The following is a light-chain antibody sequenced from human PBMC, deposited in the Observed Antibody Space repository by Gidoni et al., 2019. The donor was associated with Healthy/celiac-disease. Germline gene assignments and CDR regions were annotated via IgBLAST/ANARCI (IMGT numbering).Light chain of an antibody. Sequence: EIVLTQSPATLSLSPGERATLSCRASQSVSSYLAWYQQKPGQAPRLLIYDASNRATGIPARFSGSRSGTDFTLTISSLEPEDFAVYYCQQRSNWRGLTFGGGTKVEIK. CDR2: DAS. J-gene: IGKJ4*01. CDR1: QSVSSY. V-gene: IGKV3-11*01. CDR3: QQRSNWRGLT.